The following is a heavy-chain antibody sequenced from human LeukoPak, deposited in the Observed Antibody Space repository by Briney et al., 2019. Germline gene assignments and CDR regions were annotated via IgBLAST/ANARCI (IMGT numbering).Heavy chain of an antibody. CDR2: ISHEGMAI. D-gene: IGHD2/OR15-2a*01. V-gene: IGHV3-48*01. CDR1: GFIFNDRG. CDR3: ARDDEYCADFGYYASLDH. J-gene: IGHJ4*02. Sequence: GGSLRLSCATSGFIFNDRGFNWVRQAPGKGLELVSFISHEGMAIFYADSVGGRFTISRDNAKNSVYLQLSSLTVEDTAVYFCARDDEYCADFGYYASLDHWGQGTLVTVSS.